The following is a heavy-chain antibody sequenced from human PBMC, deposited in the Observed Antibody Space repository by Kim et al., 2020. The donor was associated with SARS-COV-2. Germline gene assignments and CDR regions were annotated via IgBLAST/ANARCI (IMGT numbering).Heavy chain of an antibody. D-gene: IGHD4-17*01. J-gene: IGHJ4*02. CDR3: ARSYDYGDLYYFDY. CDR1: GYTFTRYY. Sequence: ASVKVSCKASGYTFTRYYMHWVRQAPGQGLEWMGRINPNSGGTNYAQKFQGRVTMTRDTSISTAYMELSRLRSDDTAVYYCARSYDYGDLYYFDYWGQGTLVTVSS. V-gene: IGHV1-2*06. CDR2: INPNSGGT.